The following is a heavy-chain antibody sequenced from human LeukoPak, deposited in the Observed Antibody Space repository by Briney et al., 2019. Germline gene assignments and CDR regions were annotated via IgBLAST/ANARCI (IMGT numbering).Heavy chain of an antibody. D-gene: IGHD1-26*01. CDR2: ITHNGKS. Sequence: KASETLSLTCAVYGASFSGYYKTWIRQSPGEGLEWIGEITHNGKSNYNPSLKSRVTISVGTSRNQFSLRLTSVTAADAGVYYCVLGRWEPTGSYWGQGTLVAISS. CDR1: GASFSGYY. J-gene: IGHJ4*02. CDR3: VLGRWEPTGSY. V-gene: IGHV4-34*01.